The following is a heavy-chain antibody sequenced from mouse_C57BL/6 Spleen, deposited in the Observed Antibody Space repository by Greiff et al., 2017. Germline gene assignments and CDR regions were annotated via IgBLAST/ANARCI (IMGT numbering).Heavy chain of an antibody. J-gene: IGHJ3*01. CDR1: GYTFTDYY. CDR3: ASPPIYYDYEGFAY. D-gene: IGHD2-4*01. V-gene: IGHV1-77*01. Sequence: QVQLQQSGAELVKPGASVKISCKASGYTFTDYYINWVKQRPGQGLEWIGKIGPGSGSTYYNEKFKGKATLTADKSSSTAYMQLSSLTSEDSAVYFCASPPIYYDYEGFAYWGQGTLVTVSA. CDR2: IGPGSGST.